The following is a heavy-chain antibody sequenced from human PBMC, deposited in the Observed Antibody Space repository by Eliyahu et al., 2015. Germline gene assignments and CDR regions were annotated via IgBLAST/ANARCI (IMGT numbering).Heavy chain of an antibody. Sequence: EVQLVESGGGLVQPGRSLRLSCTTSGFXFXDYAMXWFRQAPGKGLEWVGLIRSKAYGGATEYAASVKGRFTISRDDSTSVAYLQMNSLKTEDTAVYFCTRDPGRYHPKLDYWGQGTLVTVSS. CDR2: IRSKAYGGAT. V-gene: IGHV3-49*03. J-gene: IGHJ4*02. CDR1: GFXFXDYA. D-gene: IGHD1-26*01. CDR3: TRDPGRYHPKLDY.